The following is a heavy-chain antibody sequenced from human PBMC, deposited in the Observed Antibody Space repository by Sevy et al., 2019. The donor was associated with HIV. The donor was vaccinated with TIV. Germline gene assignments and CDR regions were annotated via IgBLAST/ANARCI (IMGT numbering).Heavy chain of an antibody. Sequence: ASVKVSCKASGGTFSSYTITWVRQAPGQGLEWMGGIIPIFDTANYAQKFQGRVTITADESTGTAYMELSSLRSEDTSVYYCARDVGGYCSGGSCSPSAGIVPWGQGTLVTASS. CDR2: IIPIFDTA. CDR3: ARDVGGYCSGGSCSPSAGIVP. V-gene: IGHV1-69*13. D-gene: IGHD2-15*01. CDR1: GGTFSSYT. J-gene: IGHJ5*02.